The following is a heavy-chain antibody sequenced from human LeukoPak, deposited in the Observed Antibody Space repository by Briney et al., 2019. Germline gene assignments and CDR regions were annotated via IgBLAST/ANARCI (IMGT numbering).Heavy chain of an antibody. CDR3: ARAAAGPSYYYYMDV. J-gene: IGHJ6*03. Sequence: GGSLRLSCAASGFTFSSYSMNWVRQAPGKGLEWVSSISSSSSYIYYADSVKGRFTISRDNAKNSLYLQMNSLRAEDTAVYYCARAAAGPSYYYYMDVWGKGTTVTVSS. CDR1: GFTFSSYS. D-gene: IGHD6-13*01. CDR2: ISSSSSYI. V-gene: IGHV3-21*01.